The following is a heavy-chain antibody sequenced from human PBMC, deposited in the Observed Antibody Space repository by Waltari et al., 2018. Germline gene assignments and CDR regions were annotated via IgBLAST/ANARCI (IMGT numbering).Heavy chain of an antibody. CDR3: ARDTSYYGSGSYLAPY. J-gene: IGHJ4*02. CDR1: GGSPSSSGYY. D-gene: IGHD3-10*01. CDR2: IYYSGST. Sequence: QLQLQESGPGLVKPSETLALTCTVSGGSPSSSGYYRGCLRMPPGKGLEWIGSIYYSGSTYYNPSLKSRVTISVDTSKNQFSLKLSSVTAADTAVYYCARDTSYYGSGSYLAPYWGQETLVTVSS. V-gene: IGHV4-39*07.